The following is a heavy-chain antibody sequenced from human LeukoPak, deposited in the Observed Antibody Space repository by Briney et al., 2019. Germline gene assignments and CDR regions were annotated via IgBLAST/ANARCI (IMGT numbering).Heavy chain of an antibody. CDR1: GFTFSRYW. J-gene: IGHJ4*02. Sequence: PGGSLRLSCVGSGFTFSRYWLNWVRQAPGKGLEWVSGINWKSDKIGYADSVKGRFTISRDNSKNSLYLQMNSLRVEDTALYYCAKDRYCTSSSCPIDYWGQGTMVTVSS. V-gene: IGHV3-9*01. CDR2: INWKSDKI. D-gene: IGHD2-2*01. CDR3: AKDRYCTSSSCPIDY.